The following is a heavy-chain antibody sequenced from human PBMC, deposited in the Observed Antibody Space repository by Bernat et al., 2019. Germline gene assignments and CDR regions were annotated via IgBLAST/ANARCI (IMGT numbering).Heavy chain of an antibody. D-gene: IGHD2-8*01. CDR1: GFTFSSYW. J-gene: IGHJ4*02. CDR2: IKQDGSEK. V-gene: IGHV3-7*01. Sequence: EVQLVESGGGLVQPGGSLRLSCAASGFTFSSYWMSWVRQAPGKGLEWVANIKQDGSEKYYVDSVKGRFTISRDNAKNSLYLQMNSLRAEDTAVYYCAARHCSNGVCQFDDWGQGTLVTVSS. CDR3: AARHCSNGVCQFDD.